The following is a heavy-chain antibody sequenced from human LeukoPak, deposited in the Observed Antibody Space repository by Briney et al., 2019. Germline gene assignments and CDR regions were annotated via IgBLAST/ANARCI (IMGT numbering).Heavy chain of an antibody. CDR1: GGAISSSSYY. Sequence: SETLSLTCTVSGGAISSSSYYWGWIRQPPGKGLEWIGSIFYSGSSYYNPSLKSRVTMSVDTSKNQFSLKLSSVTAADTAMYYCGRHQTMYYGMDVWGQGTAVTVSS. V-gene: IGHV4-39*01. CDR2: IFYSGSS. CDR3: GRHQTMYYGMDV. J-gene: IGHJ6*02. D-gene: IGHD4/OR15-4a*01.